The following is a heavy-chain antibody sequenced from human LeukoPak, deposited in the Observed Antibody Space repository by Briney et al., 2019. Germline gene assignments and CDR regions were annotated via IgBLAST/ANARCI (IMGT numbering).Heavy chain of an antibody. CDR1: GFTFSSYA. CDR2: IWHDGSNK. CDR3: ARDSASCRGCAFDV. V-gene: IGHV3-33*08. D-gene: IGHD2-2*01. J-gene: IGHJ3*01. Sequence: GGSLRLSCAASGFTFSSYAMHWVRQAPGKGLEWVAVIWHDGSNKYYADSVKGRFTISRDNSKNSLYLQMNSLRAEDTAVFYCARDSASCRGCAFDVWGHGTLVTVSS.